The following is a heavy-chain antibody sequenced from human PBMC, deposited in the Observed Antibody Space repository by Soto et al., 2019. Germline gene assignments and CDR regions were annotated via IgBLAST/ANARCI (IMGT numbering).Heavy chain of an antibody. CDR2: VYYRGST. J-gene: IGHJ2*01. Sequence: QLQLQESGPGLVKPSETLSLTCTVSGGPISSPSYYWGWIRQPPGKGPEWIGSVYYRGSTCYNPSLKIRLTISVDTSKSQFSLQLTSATAADTAVYYCAATHSSSFSDWYFNVWGRGTLVTVSS. D-gene: IGHD6-13*01. CDR1: GGPISSPSYY. CDR3: AATHSSSFSDWYFNV. V-gene: IGHV4-39*01.